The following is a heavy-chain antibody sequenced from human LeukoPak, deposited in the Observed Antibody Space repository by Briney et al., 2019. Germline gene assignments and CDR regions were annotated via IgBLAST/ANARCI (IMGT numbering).Heavy chain of an antibody. Sequence: PSETLSLTCTVSGGSISSYYWSWIRQPPGKGLEWIGYIYYSGSTNYNPSLKSRVTISVDTSKNQFSLKLGSVTAADTAVYYCATSTHSFDYWGQGILVTVSS. CDR3: ATSTHSFDY. CDR1: GGSISSYY. V-gene: IGHV4-59*01. J-gene: IGHJ4*02. CDR2: IYYSGST. D-gene: IGHD5/OR15-5a*01.